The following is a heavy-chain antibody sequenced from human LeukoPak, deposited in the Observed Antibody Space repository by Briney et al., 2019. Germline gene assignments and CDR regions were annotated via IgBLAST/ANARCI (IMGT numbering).Heavy chain of an antibody. CDR1: GHSLSRVSY. D-gene: IGHD3-22*01. CDR3: ARDPMDYDSSGPDY. Sequence: SSETLSLTRTVSGHSLSRVSYGGCMPQPTGKGRECIGSIYHSGSTYYNPSLKSRVTISVDTSKNQFSLKLSSVTAADTAVYYCARDPMDYDSSGPDYWGQGTLVTVSS. J-gene: IGHJ4*02. V-gene: IGHV4-38-2*02. CDR2: IYHSGST.